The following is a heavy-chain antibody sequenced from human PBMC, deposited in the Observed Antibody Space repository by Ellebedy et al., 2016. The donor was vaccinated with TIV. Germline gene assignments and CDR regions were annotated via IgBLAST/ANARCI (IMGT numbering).Heavy chain of an antibody. J-gene: IGHJ4*02. D-gene: IGHD6-13*01. V-gene: IGHV3-64*04. CDR3: AKDCPGARIAAATLDY. Sequence: PGGSLRLSCSASGFTFSSYAMHWVRQAPGKGLEYVSAISSNGGSTYYADSVKGRFTISRDNSKNTLYLQMNSLRAEDTAVYYCAKDCPGARIAAATLDYWGQGTLVTVSS. CDR2: ISSNGGST. CDR1: GFTFSSYA.